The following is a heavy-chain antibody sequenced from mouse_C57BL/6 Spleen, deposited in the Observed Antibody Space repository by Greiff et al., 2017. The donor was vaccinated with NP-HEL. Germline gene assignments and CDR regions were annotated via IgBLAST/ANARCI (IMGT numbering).Heavy chain of an antibody. D-gene: IGHD1-1*01. V-gene: IGHV1-64*01. CDR2: IHPNSGST. J-gene: IGHJ1*03. CDR3: ARRYYGSSYWYFDV. Sequence: QNGAELVKPGASVKLSCKASGYTFTSYWMHWVKQRPGQGLEWIGMIHPNSGSTNYNEKFKSKATLTVDKSSSTAYMQLSSLTSEDSAVYYCARRYYGSSYWYFDVWGTGTTVTVSS. CDR1: GYTFTSYW.